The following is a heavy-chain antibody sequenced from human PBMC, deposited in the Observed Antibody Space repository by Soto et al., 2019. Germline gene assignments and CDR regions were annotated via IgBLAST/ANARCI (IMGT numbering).Heavy chain of an antibody. CDR1: GYTFTGYY. Sequence: ASVKVSCKASGYTFTGYYMHWVGQAPGQGLEGMGWINPNSGGTNYAQKFQGWVTMTRDTSISTAYMELSRLRYDDTAVYYCARGIAVAGREINWFDPWGQGTLVTVSS. CDR2: INPNSGGT. CDR3: ARGIAVAGREINWFDP. V-gene: IGHV1-2*04. J-gene: IGHJ5*02. D-gene: IGHD6-19*01.